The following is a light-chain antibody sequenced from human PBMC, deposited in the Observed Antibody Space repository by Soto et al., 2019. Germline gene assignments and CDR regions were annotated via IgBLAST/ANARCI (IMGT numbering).Light chain of an antibody. V-gene: IGLV2-23*02. J-gene: IGLJ3*02. CDR1: SSDVGSYNL. CDR2: EVN. Sequence: QSALTQPASVSGSPGQSITISCTGTSSDVGSYNLVSWYQQHPGKAPKVMIYEVNKRPSGVSNRFSGAKSGNTASLTISGLHAEDEAYYHCCSYAGSSSLVFGGGTQLTVL. CDR3: CSYAGSSSLV.